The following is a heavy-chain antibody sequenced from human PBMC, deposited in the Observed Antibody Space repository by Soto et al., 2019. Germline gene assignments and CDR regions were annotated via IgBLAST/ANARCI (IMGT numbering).Heavy chain of an antibody. CDR2: TIPALCTT. CDR3: AIVGGMVSKFSYYQAMDV. V-gene: IGHV1-69*01. Sequence: QVQLVQSGAEVKKPGSSVRVSCKASGGTLNNYGIYWVRQAPGQGLEWMGGTIPALCTTTYAQKFQGRVTINADDSTSTSYMEMSSLGSEDTAIYYCAIVGGMVSKFSYYQAMDVWGQGTTVTVSS. J-gene: IGHJ6*02. D-gene: IGHD5-18*01. CDR1: GGTLNNYG.